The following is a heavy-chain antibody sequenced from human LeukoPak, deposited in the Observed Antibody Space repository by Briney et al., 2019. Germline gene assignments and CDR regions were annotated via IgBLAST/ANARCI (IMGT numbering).Heavy chain of an antibody. D-gene: IGHD3-22*01. Sequence: ASVTVSCKVFGYTLTELSMHWVRQAPGKGLEWMGGFDPEDGETIYAQKFQGRVTMTEDTSTDTAYMELSSLRSEDTAVYYCATGVIRKYYFDYWGQGTLVTVSS. CDR3: ATGVIRKYYFDY. V-gene: IGHV1-24*01. CDR1: GYTLTELS. J-gene: IGHJ4*02. CDR2: FDPEDGET.